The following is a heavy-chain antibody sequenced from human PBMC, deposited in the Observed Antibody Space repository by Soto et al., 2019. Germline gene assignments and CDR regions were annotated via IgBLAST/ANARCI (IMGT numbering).Heavy chain of an antibody. J-gene: IGHJ5*02. CDR3: ASSIVVVPAASKHNWFHP. CDR2: ISGSGGST. Sequence: EVQLLESGGGLVQPGGSLRLSCAASGFTFSSYAMSWVRQAPGKGLEWVSAISGSGGSTYYADSVKGRFTISRDNSKNTLYLQMNSLRAEDTAVYYCASSIVVVPAASKHNWFHPWGQGTLVTVSS. D-gene: IGHD2-2*01. CDR1: GFTFSSYA. V-gene: IGHV3-23*01.